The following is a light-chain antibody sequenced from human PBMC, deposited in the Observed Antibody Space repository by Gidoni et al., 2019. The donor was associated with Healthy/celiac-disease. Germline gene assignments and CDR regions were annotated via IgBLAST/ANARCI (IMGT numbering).Light chain of an antibody. CDR1: SGHSSYA. J-gene: IGLJ2*01. Sequence: QLVLTQSPSASASLGASVKLTCTLSSGHSSYAIAWHQQQPEKGPRYLMKLNSDGSHSKGDGLPDRFSGSSSVAERYLPISSLQSEDEADYYCQTWCTGTLVFGGGTKLTVL. CDR3: QTWCTGTLV. V-gene: IGLV4-69*01. CDR2: LNSDGSH.